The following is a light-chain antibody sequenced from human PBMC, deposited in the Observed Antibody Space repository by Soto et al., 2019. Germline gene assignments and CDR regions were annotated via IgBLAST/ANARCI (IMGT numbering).Light chain of an antibody. Sequence: DIQMTQSPSSLSASEGDRVTRNYQASRDISNDLNWYQQKPGKAPKLLIYDASNLETGVPSRFSGSGSGTDFTLTISSLQPEDFATYYCQQYNTFPVTFGQGTRLEIK. CDR3: QQYNTFPVT. V-gene: IGKV1-33*01. CDR2: DAS. J-gene: IGKJ5*01. CDR1: RDISND.